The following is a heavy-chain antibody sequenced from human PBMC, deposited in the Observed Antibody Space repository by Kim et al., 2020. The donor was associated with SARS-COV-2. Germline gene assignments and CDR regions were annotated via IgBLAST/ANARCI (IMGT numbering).Heavy chain of an antibody. J-gene: IGHJ5*02. Sequence: SETLSLTCTVSGGSISSGDYYWSWIRQPPGKGLEWIGYIYYSGSTYYNPSLKSPVTISVDTSKNQFSLKLSSVTAADTAVYYCARVYYDFWSGPNWFDPWGQGTLVTVSS. D-gene: IGHD3-3*01. CDR2: IYYSGST. V-gene: IGHV4-30-4*01. CDR1: GGSISSGDYY. CDR3: ARVYYDFWSGPNWFDP.